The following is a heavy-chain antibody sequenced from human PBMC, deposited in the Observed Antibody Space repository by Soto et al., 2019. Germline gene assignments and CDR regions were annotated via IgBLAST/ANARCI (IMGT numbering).Heavy chain of an antibody. D-gene: IGHD2-15*01. CDR3: ARVRYCSGGSCHSRSTAYYYYYYMDV. Sequence: SETLSLTCTVSGGSISSYYWSWIRQPPRKGLEWIGYIYYSGSTNYNPSLKSRVTISVDTSKNQFSLKLSSVTAADTAVYYCARVRYCSGGSCHSRSTAYYYYYYMDVWGKGTTVTVSS. V-gene: IGHV4-59*01. J-gene: IGHJ6*03. CDR2: IYYSGST. CDR1: GGSISSYY.